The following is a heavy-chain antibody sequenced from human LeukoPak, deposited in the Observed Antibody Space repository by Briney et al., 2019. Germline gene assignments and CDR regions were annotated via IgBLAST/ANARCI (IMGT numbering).Heavy chain of an antibody. D-gene: IGHD3-10*01. CDR2: ISWNSGSI. CDR1: GFTFDDYG. CDR3: AKDMVRGVIYAFDI. V-gene: IGHV3-9*01. Sequence: PGGSLRLSCAASGFTFDDYGMHWVRQAPGKGLEWVSGISWNSGSIGYADSVKGRFTISRDNAKNSLYLQMNSLRAEDTALYYCAKDMVRGVIYAFDIWGQGTMVTVSS. J-gene: IGHJ3*02.